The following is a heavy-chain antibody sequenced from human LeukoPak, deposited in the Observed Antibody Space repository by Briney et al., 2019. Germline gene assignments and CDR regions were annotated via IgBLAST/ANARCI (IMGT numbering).Heavy chain of an antibody. Sequence: SETLSLTCAVYGGSFSGYYWGWIRQPPGKGLEWIGEINHSGSTNYNPSLKSRVTISVDTSKNQFSLKLSSVTAADTAVYYCARVKRPITIFGVARRGHFDYWGQGTLVTVSS. CDR1: GGSFSGYY. J-gene: IGHJ4*02. CDR2: INHSGST. CDR3: ARVKRPITIFGVARRGHFDY. D-gene: IGHD3-3*01. V-gene: IGHV4-34*01.